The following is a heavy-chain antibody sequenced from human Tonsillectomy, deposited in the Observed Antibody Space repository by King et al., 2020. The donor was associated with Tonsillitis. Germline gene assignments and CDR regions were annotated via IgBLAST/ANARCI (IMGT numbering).Heavy chain of an antibody. D-gene: IGHD3-3*01. CDR2: MNPNSGNT. V-gene: IGHV1-8*01. CDR1: GYTFTSYD. J-gene: IGHJ6*02. Sequence: QLVQSGAEVKKPGASVKVSCKASGYTFTSYDINWVRQATGQGLEWMGWMNPNSGNTGYAQKFQGRVTMTRNTSINTAYMELSSLRSEDTAVYYCARTLTSGGSGYYYYGMDVWGQGTTVTVSS. CDR3: ARTLTSGGSGYYYYGMDV.